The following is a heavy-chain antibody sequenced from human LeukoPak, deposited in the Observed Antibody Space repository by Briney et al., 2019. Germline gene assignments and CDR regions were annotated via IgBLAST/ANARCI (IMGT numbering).Heavy chain of an antibody. CDR1: GGSFSGYY. V-gene: IGHV4-30-4*01. CDR3: AREGRPPYGMDV. D-gene: IGHD1-14*01. J-gene: IGHJ6*02. CDR2: IYYSGST. Sequence: SETLSLTCAVYGGSFSGYYWSWIRQPPGKGLEWIGYIYYSGSTYYNPSLKSRVTISVDTSKNQFSLKLSSVTAADTAVYYCAREGRPPYGMDVWGQGTTVTVSS.